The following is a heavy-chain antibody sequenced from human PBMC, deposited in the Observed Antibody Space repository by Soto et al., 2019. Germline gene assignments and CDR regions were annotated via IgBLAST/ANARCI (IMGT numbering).Heavy chain of an antibody. CDR2: INHSGST. D-gene: IGHD6-19*01. Sequence: SETLSLSCAVYGGSFSGYYWSWIRQPPGKGLEWIGEINHSGSTNYNPSLKSRVTISVDTSKNQFSLKLSSVTAADTAVYYCASGGGWGGEIDYWGQGTLVTVSS. J-gene: IGHJ4*02. V-gene: IGHV4-34*01. CDR3: ASGGGWGGEIDY. CDR1: GGSFSGYY.